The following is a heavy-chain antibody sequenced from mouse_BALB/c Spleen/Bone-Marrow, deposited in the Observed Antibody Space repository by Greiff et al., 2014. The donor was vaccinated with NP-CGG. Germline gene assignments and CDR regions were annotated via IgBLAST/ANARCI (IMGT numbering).Heavy chain of an antibody. J-gene: IGHJ3*01. CDR2: IYPGDGDT. D-gene: IGHD2-4*01. CDR1: GYTFTSYW. V-gene: IGHV1-87*01. Sequence: QVQLQQSGAELARPGASVKLSCKASGYTFTSYWMQWVKQRPGLGLEWIGAIYPGDGDTRYTQKFKGKATLTADKSSSTAYMQLSSLASEDSAVYYCARGDYDYDDWFAYWGQGTLVTVSA. CDR3: ARGDYDYDDWFAY.